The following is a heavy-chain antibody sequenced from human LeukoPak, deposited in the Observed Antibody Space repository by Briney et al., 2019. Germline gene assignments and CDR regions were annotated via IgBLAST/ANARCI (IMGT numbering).Heavy chain of an antibody. V-gene: IGHV3-23*01. D-gene: IGHD6-19*01. Sequence: PGGSLRLSCAASGFTFSSYAMSWVRQAPGKGQEWVSIISSSGGSTYYADSVKGRFTISRDNSKNTLYLQMNSLRAEDTAVYYCAKDQHPTDLLYSSGWYSDYWGQGTLVTVSS. CDR2: ISSSGGST. J-gene: IGHJ4*02. CDR1: GFTFSSYA. CDR3: AKDQHPTDLLYSSGWYSDY.